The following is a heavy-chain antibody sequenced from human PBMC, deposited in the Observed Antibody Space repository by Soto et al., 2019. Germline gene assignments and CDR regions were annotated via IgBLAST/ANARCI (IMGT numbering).Heavy chain of an antibody. V-gene: IGHV1-2*02. Sequence: VASVKVSFKASGYTFTGYYIHWVRQAPGQGLEWMGWLNPNGGGTNYAQKFQGRVTMTWDTSISTAYMELSRLRSDDTAVYYCARAYCSSTSCPTGGYYGMDVWGQGTTVTVSS. J-gene: IGHJ6*02. CDR1: GYTFTGYY. CDR3: ARAYCSSTSCPTGGYYGMDV. D-gene: IGHD2-2*01. CDR2: LNPNGGGT.